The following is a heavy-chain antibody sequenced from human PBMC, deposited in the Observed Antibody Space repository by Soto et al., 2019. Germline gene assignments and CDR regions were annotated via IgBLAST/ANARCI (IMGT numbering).Heavy chain of an antibody. Sequence: EVQLLESGGALVQPGGSLRLSCAASGFTFSNYAMSWVRQAPGKGLDWISTITYSGGSTHYADSVKGRFTVSRDNSKNTLYLQVNSLRAEDTAVYYCAKKYSYGSGTYLFYFDYWGQGPLVTVSS. D-gene: IGHD3-10*01. J-gene: IGHJ4*02. V-gene: IGHV3-23*01. CDR2: ITYSGGST. CDR3: AKKYSYGSGTYLFYFDY. CDR1: GFTFSNYA.